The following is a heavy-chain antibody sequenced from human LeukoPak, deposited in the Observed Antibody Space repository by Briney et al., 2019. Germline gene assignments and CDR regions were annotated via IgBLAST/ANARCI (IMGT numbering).Heavy chain of an antibody. Sequence: PGGSLRLSCAASGFTFSSYAMHWVRQAPGKGLEGVAVISYDGSNKYYADSVKGRFTISRDNSKNTLYLQMNSLTAEATAVYYCARHSRPYSTSPAPVDYWGQGTLVTVSS. CDR3: ARHSRPYSTSPAPVDY. CDR1: GFTFSSYA. D-gene: IGHD6-13*01. CDR2: ISYDGSNK. V-gene: IGHV3-30-3*01. J-gene: IGHJ4*02.